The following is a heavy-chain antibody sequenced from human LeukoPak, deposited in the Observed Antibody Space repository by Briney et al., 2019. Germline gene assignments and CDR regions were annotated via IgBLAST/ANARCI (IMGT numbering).Heavy chain of an antibody. D-gene: IGHD6-19*01. Sequence: PSETLSLTCTVSGGSISSGDYYWSWIRQPPGKGLEWIGYIYYSGSTNYNPSLKSRVTISVDTSKNQFSLKLSSVTAADTAVYYCARYASSGWYRVGGNWFDPWGQGTLVTVSS. V-gene: IGHV4-61*08. CDR2: IYYSGST. J-gene: IGHJ5*02. CDR1: GGSISSGDYY. CDR3: ARYASSGWYRVGGNWFDP.